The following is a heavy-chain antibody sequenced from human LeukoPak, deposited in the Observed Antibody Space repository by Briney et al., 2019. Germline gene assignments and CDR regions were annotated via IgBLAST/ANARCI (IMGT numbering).Heavy chain of an antibody. J-gene: IGHJ6*02. V-gene: IGHV3-23*01. CDR3: GKAWFGALLSYYYLYGIDV. Sequence: PGGSLRLSCAASGFTFSSYAMNWVRQAPGKGLEWVSTISGNGGSTYYADSVKGRFTISRDNSKNTLYLQMNSLRAEDTAVYYCGKAWFGALLSYYYLYGIDVWGEETTLT. CDR1: GFTFSSYA. CDR2: ISGNGGST. D-gene: IGHD3-10*01.